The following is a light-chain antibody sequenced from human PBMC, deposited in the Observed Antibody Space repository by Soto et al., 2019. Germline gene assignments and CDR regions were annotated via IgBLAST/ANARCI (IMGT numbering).Light chain of an antibody. V-gene: IGKV3-20*01. CDR1: QSVTNSY. CDR3: QQYDSYSWT. Sequence: EIVLTQSPGTLSLSPGERATLSCRASQSVTNSYFAWFQQKPGQAPRLLIFGALSRATGIPDRFSGSGSGTEFTLTISSLQPDDFATYYCQQYDSYSWTFGQGTKVDIK. CDR2: GAL. J-gene: IGKJ1*01.